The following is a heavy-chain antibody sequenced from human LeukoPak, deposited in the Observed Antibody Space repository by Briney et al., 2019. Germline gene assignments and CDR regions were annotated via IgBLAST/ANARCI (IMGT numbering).Heavy chain of an antibody. J-gene: IGHJ4*02. CDR2: INPNSGGT. CDR1: GYTFTVYY. Sequence: ASVTVSSTASGYTFTVYYMHWVRQAPGQGLEWMGWINPNSGGTNYAQKFQGRVTMTRDTSISTAYMELSRLRSDDTAVYYCARVPVEGIAAAGSDYWGQGTLVTVSS. V-gene: IGHV1-2*02. CDR3: ARVPVEGIAAAGSDY. D-gene: IGHD6-13*01.